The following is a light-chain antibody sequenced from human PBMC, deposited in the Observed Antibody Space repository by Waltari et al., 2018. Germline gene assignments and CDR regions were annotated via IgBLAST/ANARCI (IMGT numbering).Light chain of an antibody. V-gene: IGKV1-27*01. CDR1: QGIGNY. Sequence: DIQMTQSPSSLSASVGDRITITCRASQGIGNYLAWYQQKPGKVPKLLISGASALQSGVPSRFSGSGSGTDFTLTISSLQPEDVGIYYCQKSKRAPFTFGQGTKLEI. CDR2: GAS. CDR3: QKSKRAPFT. J-gene: IGKJ2*01.